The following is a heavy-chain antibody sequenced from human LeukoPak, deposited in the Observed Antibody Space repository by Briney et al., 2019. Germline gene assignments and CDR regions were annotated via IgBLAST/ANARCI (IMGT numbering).Heavy chain of an antibody. CDR2: INWNGGST. CDR3: AREKYFHGRSGSFDM. V-gene: IGHV3-20*04. CDR1: GFTFDDYG. J-gene: IGHJ3*02. D-gene: IGHD3-10*01. Sequence: GGSLRLSCAASGFTFDDYGMSWVRQAPGKVLEWVSGINWNGGSTAYADSVKGRFTIYIDNAKNSLYLQMNSLRAEDAAFYYCAREKYFHGRSGSFDMWGEGTMVTVS.